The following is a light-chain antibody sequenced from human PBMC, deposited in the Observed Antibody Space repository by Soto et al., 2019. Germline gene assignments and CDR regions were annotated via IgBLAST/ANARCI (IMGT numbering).Light chain of an antibody. CDR1: QRVSSK. CDR3: QQYTDWFSIT. CDR2: DTS. J-gene: IGKJ5*01. Sequence: EIVMTQSPATLSVSPGERAALSCRASQRVSSKLAWYRQRPGQAPRLVIYDTSTRATGVPARFSGSGSGTEFTLTISSLQSEDFGVYYCQQYTDWFSITFGQGTRLAIK. V-gene: IGKV3-15*01.